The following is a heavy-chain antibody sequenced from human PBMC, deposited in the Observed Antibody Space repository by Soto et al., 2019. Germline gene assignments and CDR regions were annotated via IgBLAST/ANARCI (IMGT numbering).Heavy chain of an antibody. D-gene: IGHD6-25*01. J-gene: IGHJ4*02. CDR3: ARSPARSGYFDY. CDR1: GGSISSGGYY. V-gene: IGHV4-31*03. CDR2: IYYSGST. Sequence: SETLSLTCTVSGGSISSGGYYWSWIRQHPGKGLEWIGYIYYSGSTYYNPSLKSRVTISVDTSKNQFSLKLSSVTAADTAVYYCARSPARSGYFDYWGQVTLVTVSS.